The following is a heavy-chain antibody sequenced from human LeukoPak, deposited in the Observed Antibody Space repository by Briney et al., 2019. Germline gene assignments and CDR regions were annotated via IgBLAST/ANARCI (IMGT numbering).Heavy chain of an antibody. D-gene: IGHD6-13*01. Sequence: GGSLRLSCAASGFTFSSYSMNWVRQAPGKGLEWVSDISSSSSTIYYADSVKGRFTISRDNAKNSLYLEMNSLRAEDTAVYYCARVHHSSSWGTDDCWGQGTLVTVSS. J-gene: IGHJ4*02. CDR1: GFTFSSYS. CDR3: ARVHHSSSWGTDDC. CDR2: ISSSSSTI. V-gene: IGHV3-48*01.